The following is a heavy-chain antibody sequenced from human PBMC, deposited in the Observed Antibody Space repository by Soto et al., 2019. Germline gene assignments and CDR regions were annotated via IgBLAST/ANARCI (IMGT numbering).Heavy chain of an antibody. CDR3: ARDQGSHPGD. CDR2: IHHTGST. J-gene: IGHJ4*02. Sequence: QVQLQESGPGLVRPSGTVSLTCAVSGLSISSDNWLSWVRQPPGKGLEWIGEIHHTGSTNYNPSLKSRVTVSVVPSKDLFSLTMNSVTAADTAFYYCARDQGSHPGDWGQGTLVSVSS. CDR1: GLSISSDNW. V-gene: IGHV4-4*02. D-gene: IGHD6-13*01.